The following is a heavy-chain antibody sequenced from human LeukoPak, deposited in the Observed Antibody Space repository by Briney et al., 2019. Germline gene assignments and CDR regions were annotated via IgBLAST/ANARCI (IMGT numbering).Heavy chain of an antibody. CDR2: VSDVGDT. CDR3: ARVLRSGYSSGWLNWFDP. D-gene: IGHD6-19*01. Sequence: SETLSLTCTVSGGSITSYYWSWIRQPPGKGLEWIAYVSDVGDTNYNPALKSRVTISLDKSKNQFSLKLSSVTAADTAVYYCARVLRSGYSSGWLNWFDPWGQGTLVTVSS. CDR1: GGSITSYY. V-gene: IGHV4-59*01. J-gene: IGHJ5*02.